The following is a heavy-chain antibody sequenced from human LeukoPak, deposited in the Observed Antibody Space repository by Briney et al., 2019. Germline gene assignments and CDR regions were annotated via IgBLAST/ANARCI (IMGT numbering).Heavy chain of an antibody. V-gene: IGHV4-34*01. CDR3: ARGGEVGEHRCSTSCYAFDI. CDR1: GGSFNTYY. J-gene: IGHJ3*02. D-gene: IGHD2-2*01. CDR2: INHSGST. Sequence: SETLSLTCGVNGGSFNTYYWSWIRQPPGKGLEWIGEINHSGSTNYNPSLKSRVTISVDPSKNQFSLKLSSLTAADTAVYYCARGGEVGEHRCSTSCYAFDIWGQGTMVTVSS.